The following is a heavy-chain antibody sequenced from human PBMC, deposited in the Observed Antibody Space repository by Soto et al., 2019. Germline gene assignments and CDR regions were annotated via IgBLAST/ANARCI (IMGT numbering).Heavy chain of an antibody. J-gene: IGHJ4*02. D-gene: IGHD5-18*01. CDR2: IYYSGST. CDR1: GGSISIGDYY. V-gene: IGHV4-30-4*08. CDR3: ARGVGYSYGAGFDY. Sequence: SETLSLTCTVSGGSISIGDYYWSWIRQPPGKGLEWIGYIYYSGSTYYNPSLKSRVTISVDTSKNQFSLKLSSVTAADTAVYYCARGVGYSYGAGFDYWGQGTMVTVSS.